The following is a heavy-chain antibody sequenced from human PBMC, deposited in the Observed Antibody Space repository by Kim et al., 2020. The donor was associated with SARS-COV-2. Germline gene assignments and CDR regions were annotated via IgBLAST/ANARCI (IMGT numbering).Heavy chain of an antibody. D-gene: IGHD6-19*01. CDR3: ARGYSSGWYYFDY. Sequence: NPTLKSRVTISVDTSKNQFSLKRSSVTAADTAVYYCARGYSSGWYYFDYWGQGTLVTVSS. V-gene: IGHV4-30-2*04. J-gene: IGHJ4*02.